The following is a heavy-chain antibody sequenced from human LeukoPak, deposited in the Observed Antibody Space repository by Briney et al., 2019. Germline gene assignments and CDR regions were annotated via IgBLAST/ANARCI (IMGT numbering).Heavy chain of an antibody. D-gene: IGHD4-11*01. CDR1: GFTFSRFW. CDR3: ARDRESESDSEGDY. CDR2: VKQGGSEI. V-gene: IGHV3-7*01. J-gene: IGHJ4*02. Sequence: GGSLRLSCSASGFTFSRFWMSWVRQAPGKGLEYVALVKQGGSEIYHMDSVKGRFTISRDDATNSLYLQMNSLRVEDTALYYCARDRESESDSEGDYWGQGTLVTVSS.